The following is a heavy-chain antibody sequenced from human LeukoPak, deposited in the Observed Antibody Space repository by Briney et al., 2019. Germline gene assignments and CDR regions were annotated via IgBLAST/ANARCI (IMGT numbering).Heavy chain of an antibody. D-gene: IGHD6-13*01. CDR1: GDSVSSNSAA. Sequence: SQTLSLTCAISGDSVSSNSAAWDWIRQSPSRGLEWLGRTFYRSKWYHDYTISVKSRITINPDTSKNQFSLQLNSVTPEDTAVYYCARALISTWYPSYFDYWGRGTLVTVSS. J-gene: IGHJ4*02. CDR2: TFYRSKWYH. CDR3: ARALISTWYPSYFDY. V-gene: IGHV6-1*01.